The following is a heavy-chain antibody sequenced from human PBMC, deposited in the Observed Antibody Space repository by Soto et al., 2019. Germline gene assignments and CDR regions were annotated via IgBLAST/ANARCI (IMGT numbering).Heavy chain of an antibody. J-gene: IGHJ4*01. CDR1: GFTLRTYT. CDR3: VRGMNPLF. Sequence: GGSLRLSCAASGFTLRTYTMNWVRQAPGKGLEWVSSISISSSDRYYADSVGGRFTISRDNAKNALYLQINSLRADDTAVYFCVRGMNPLFGGQGTLVTVSS. CDR2: ISISSSDR. V-gene: IGHV3-21*06.